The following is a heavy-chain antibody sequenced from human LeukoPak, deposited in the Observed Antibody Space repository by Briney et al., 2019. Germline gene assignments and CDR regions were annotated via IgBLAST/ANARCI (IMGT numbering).Heavy chain of an antibody. Sequence: SETLSLTCAVYGGSFSGYYWSWIRQPPGKGLEWIGEINHSGSTNYNPSLKSRVTISVDTSKNQFSLKLSSVTAADTAVYYCARVAFVLMVPDYWGQGTLVTVSS. D-gene: IGHD2-8*01. CDR1: GGSFSGYY. CDR3: ARVAFVLMVPDY. CDR2: INHSGST. J-gene: IGHJ4*02. V-gene: IGHV4-34*01.